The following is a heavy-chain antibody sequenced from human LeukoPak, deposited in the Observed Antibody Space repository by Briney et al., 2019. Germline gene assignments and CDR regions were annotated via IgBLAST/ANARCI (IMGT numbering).Heavy chain of an antibody. CDR3: ARDAGPHQILWFRELNFDY. V-gene: IGHV1-2*02. J-gene: IGHJ4*02. CDR1: GYTFTGYY. CDR2: INPNSGGT. Sequence: ASVKVSCKASGYTFTGYYMHWVRQAPGQGLEWMGWINPNSGGTNYAQKFQGRVTMTRDTSISTAYMELSRLRSDDTAVYYCARDAGPHQILWFRELNFDYWGQGTLVTVSS. D-gene: IGHD3-10*01.